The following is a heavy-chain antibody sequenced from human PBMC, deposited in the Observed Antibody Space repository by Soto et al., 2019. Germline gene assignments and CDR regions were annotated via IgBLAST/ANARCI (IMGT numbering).Heavy chain of an antibody. V-gene: IGHV3-30-3*01. Sequence: QVQLVESGGGVVQPGRSLRLSCAASGFTFSSYAMHWVRQAPGKGLEWVAVISYDGSNKYYADSVKGRFTISRDNSKNTRXXQXNXXRAEDTAVYYCARGPVPYYDSRNPSFERSSNAFDIWGQGTMVTVSS. CDR3: ARGPVPYYDSRNPSFERSSNAFDI. J-gene: IGHJ3*02. CDR1: GFTFSSYA. CDR2: ISYDGSNK. D-gene: IGHD3-22*01.